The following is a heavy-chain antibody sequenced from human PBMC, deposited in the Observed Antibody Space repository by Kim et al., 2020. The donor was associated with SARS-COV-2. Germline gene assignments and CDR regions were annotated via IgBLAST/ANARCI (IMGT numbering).Heavy chain of an antibody. CDR2: INHSGST. D-gene: IGHD2-2*01. CDR1: GGSFSGYY. CDR3: ARVRGYCSSTSASRGGMDV. Sequence: SETLSLTCAVYGGSFSGYYWSWIRQPPGKGLEWIGEINHSGSTNYNPSLKSRVTISVDTSKNQFSLKLSSVTAADTAVYYCARVRGYCSSTSASRGGMDVWGQGTTVTVSS. J-gene: IGHJ6*02. V-gene: IGHV4-34*01.